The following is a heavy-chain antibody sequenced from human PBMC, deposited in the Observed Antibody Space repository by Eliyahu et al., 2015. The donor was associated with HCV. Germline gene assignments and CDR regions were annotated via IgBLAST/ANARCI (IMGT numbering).Heavy chain of an antibody. CDR1: GYTFTSYY. J-gene: IGHJ1*01. CDR2: INPSGGST. CDR3: ARVGYGDYEYFQH. V-gene: IGHV1-46*01. D-gene: IGHD4-17*01. Sequence: QVQLVQSGAEVKKPGASVKVSCKASGYTFTSYYLHWVRQAPGQGLEWMGIINPSGGSTSYAQKXQGRVTMTRDTSTSTVYMELSSLRSEDTAVYYCARVGYGDYEYFQHWGQGTLVTVSS.